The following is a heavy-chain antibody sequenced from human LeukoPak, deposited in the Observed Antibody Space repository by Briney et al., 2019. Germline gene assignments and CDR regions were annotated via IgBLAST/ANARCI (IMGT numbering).Heavy chain of an antibody. CDR3: ARGGEDAFDI. CDR2: ISSSGSTI. Sequence: GGSLRLSCAASGFTFSSYEMNWVRQAPGKGLEWVSYISSSGSTIYYADSVKGRFTISRDNSKNTLYLQMNSLRAEDTAVYYCARGGEDAFDIWGQGTLVTVSS. CDR1: GFTFSSYE. J-gene: IGHJ3*02. V-gene: IGHV3-48*03.